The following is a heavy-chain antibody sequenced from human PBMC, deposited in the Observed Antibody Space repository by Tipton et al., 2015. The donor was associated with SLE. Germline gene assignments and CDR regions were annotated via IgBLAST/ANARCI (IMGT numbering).Heavy chain of an antibody. V-gene: IGHV4-4*08. CDR2: IFSSGGT. CDR3: ARLGYTYGLIGTFDI. CDR1: GGSLSNFY. Sequence: TLSLTCTVSGGSLSNFYWGWIRQPPGEGLQWRGDIFSSGGTSYNPSLKSRVTISVDASEKQFSLSLSSVTAADTAVCFCARLGYTYGLIGTFDIWGQGAMVTVS. J-gene: IGHJ3*02. D-gene: IGHD5-18*01.